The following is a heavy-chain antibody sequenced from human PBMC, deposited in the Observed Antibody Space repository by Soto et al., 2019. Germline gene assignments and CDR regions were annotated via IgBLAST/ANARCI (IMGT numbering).Heavy chain of an antibody. D-gene: IGHD6-13*01. Sequence: EVQLLESGGGLVQPGGSLRLSCAASGFTFSSYAMSWVRQAPGKGLEWVSSISGSGGSTYYADSVKGRFTLSRDKSKNTLYLQMNSLRAEDTAVYYCAKELASSWYAEFFQHWGQGTLVTVSS. CDR3: AKELASSWYAEFFQH. J-gene: IGHJ1*01. CDR1: GFTFSSYA. CDR2: ISGSGGST. V-gene: IGHV3-23*01.